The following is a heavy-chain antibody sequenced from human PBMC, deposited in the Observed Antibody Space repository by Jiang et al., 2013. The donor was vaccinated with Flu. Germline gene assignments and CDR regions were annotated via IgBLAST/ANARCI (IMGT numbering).Heavy chain of an antibody. CDR3: ARVFGPRDGGNWFDP. CDR2: INPSDGST. V-gene: IGHV1-46*01. CDR1: GYTFTSYY. J-gene: IGHJ5*02. Sequence: SVKVSCKASGYTFTSYYMHWVRQAPGQGLEWMGIINPSDGSTSYAQKFQGRVTMTRDTSTSTVYMELSSLRSEDTAVYYCARVFGPRDGGNWFDPWGQGTLVTVSS. D-gene: IGHD3-16*01.